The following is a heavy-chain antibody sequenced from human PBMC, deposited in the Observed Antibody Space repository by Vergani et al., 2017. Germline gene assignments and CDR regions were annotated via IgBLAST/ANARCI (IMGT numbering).Heavy chain of an antibody. Sequence: DVQLVQSGGGLIQPGGSLRLPCVVSGFTFSKYWISWVRQAPGRGLGGVANINRDGSENNYGDSVRGRFTISRDNAKNSVYLQMNSLRGEDTAVYYCASHEYGGDAYWGQGTLVTVSS. D-gene: IGHD2/OR15-2a*01. J-gene: IGHJ4*02. CDR2: INRDGSEN. CDR1: GFTFSKYW. V-gene: IGHV3-7*01. CDR3: ASHEYGGDAY.